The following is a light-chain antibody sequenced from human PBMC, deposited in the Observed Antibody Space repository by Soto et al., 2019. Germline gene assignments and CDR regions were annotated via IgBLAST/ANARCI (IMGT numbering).Light chain of an antibody. Sequence: IKLTQSPSALSASVGDRVTITCRASQGIDNFLAWYQQKPGKAPNLLIYAASTLQSGVPSRFSGSGSGTDFTLTISSLQPEDFATYYCQQLNSFPLTFGGGTMVDI. CDR3: QQLNSFPLT. CDR2: AAS. CDR1: QGIDNF. V-gene: IGKV1-9*01. J-gene: IGKJ4*01.